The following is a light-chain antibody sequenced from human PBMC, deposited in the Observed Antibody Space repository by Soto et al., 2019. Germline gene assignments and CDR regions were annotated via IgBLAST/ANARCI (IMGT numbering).Light chain of an antibody. Sequence: PGARATLSCRASQSFSSSYLAWYQQKPGQAPRLLIYGASSRATGIPDRFSGSGSGTDFTLTISSLQSEDFAVYYCQQYNVWPLTFGGGTKVEFK. CDR2: GAS. CDR3: QQYNVWPLT. J-gene: IGKJ4*01. V-gene: IGKV3D-15*01. CDR1: QSFSSSY.